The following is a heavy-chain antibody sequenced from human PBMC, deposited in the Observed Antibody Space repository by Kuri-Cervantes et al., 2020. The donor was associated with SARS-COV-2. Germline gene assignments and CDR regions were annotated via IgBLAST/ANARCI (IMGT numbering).Heavy chain of an antibody. CDR2: IWYDGSNK. V-gene: IGHV3-33*06. CDR1: GFTFSSYG. D-gene: IGHD6-6*01. J-gene: IGHJ4*02. Sequence: GESLKISCAASGFTFSSYGMHWVRQAPGKGLEWVAVIWYDGSNKYYADSVKGRFTISRDNSKNTLYLQMNSLRAEDTAVYYCAKGSLEYSSSPFDYWGQGTLVTVSS. CDR3: AKGSLEYSSSPFDY.